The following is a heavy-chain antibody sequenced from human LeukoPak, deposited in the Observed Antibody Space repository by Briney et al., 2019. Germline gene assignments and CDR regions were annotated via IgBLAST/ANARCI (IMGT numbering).Heavy chain of an antibody. CDR2: INSGSVYI. Sequence: KPGGSLRLSCAVSGFTFSSYNMNWVRQAPGKGLEWVSSINSGSVYIHYADSMKGRVTISRDNPKNSLYLQMNSLRVEDTAVYYCTRASGVWLPDSWGQGTLVTVSS. D-gene: IGHD3-22*01. CDR3: TRASGVWLPDS. V-gene: IGHV3-21*01. CDR1: GFTFSSYN. J-gene: IGHJ4*02.